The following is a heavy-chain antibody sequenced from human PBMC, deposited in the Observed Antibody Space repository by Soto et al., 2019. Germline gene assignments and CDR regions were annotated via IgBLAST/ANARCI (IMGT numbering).Heavy chain of an antibody. V-gene: IGHV4-59*08. CDR3: ARHSNRNYALYYLDY. CDR2: IYYSGST. J-gene: IGHJ4*02. Sequence: SSETLSLTCTFSGGSVSSYYWSWIRQSPGKGLEWIGYIYYSGSTKNKPSLKSRVTISLDTSKNQFSLKVSSATAADIAVFYCARHSNRNYALYYLDYWGLGALVTVSS. CDR1: GGSVSSYY. D-gene: IGHD4-4*01.